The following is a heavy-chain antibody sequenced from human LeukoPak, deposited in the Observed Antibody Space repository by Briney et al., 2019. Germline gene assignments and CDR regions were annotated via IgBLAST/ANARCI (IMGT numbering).Heavy chain of an antibody. CDR1: GFTFDDYG. D-gene: IGHD6-13*01. V-gene: IGHV3-20*04. Sequence: PGGSLRLSCAASGFTFDDYGMSWVRQAPGKGLEWVSGINWNGGSTGYADSVKGRFTISRDNAKNSLYLQMNSLRAEDTALYYCARNSSSWYPVSGSDGYDIWGQGTMVTLSS. J-gene: IGHJ3*02. CDR2: INWNGGST. CDR3: ARNSSSWYPVSGSDGYDI.